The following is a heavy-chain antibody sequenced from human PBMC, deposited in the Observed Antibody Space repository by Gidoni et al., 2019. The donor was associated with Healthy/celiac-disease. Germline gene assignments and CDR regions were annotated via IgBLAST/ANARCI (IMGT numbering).Heavy chain of an antibody. CDR1: GGSFSGYY. CDR3: ARASLLRYCSGGSCRRDAFDI. Sequence: QVQLQQWGAGLLKPSETLSLTCAVSGGSFSGYYWSWIRQPPGKGLEWIGEINHSGSTNYNPSLKSRVTISVDTSKNQFSLKLSSVTAADTAVYYCARASLLRYCSGGSCRRDAFDIWGQGTMVTVSS. D-gene: IGHD2-15*01. V-gene: IGHV4-34*01. J-gene: IGHJ3*02. CDR2: INHSGST.